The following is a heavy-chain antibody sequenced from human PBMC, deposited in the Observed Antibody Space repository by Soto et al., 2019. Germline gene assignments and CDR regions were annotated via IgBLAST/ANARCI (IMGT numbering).Heavy chain of an antibody. CDR3: ARHRSGGIAAAVHFDY. J-gene: IGHJ4*02. V-gene: IGHV4-39*01. D-gene: IGHD6-13*01. CDR2: IYYSGST. Sequence: SETLSLTCTVSGGSISSSSYYWGWIRQPPGKGLEWIGSIYYSGSTYYNPSLKSRVTISVDTSKNQFSLKLSSVTAADTAVYYCARHRSGGIAAAVHFDYWGQGTLVTVSS. CDR1: GGSISSSSYY.